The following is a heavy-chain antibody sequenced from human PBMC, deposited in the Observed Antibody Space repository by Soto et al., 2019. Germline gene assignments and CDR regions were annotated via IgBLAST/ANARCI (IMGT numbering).Heavy chain of an antibody. J-gene: IGHJ6*02. D-gene: IGHD3-3*01. CDR2: ISSSSSYI. CDR1: GFTFSSYS. Sequence: GGSLRLSCAASGFTFSSYSMNWVRQAPGKGLEWVSSISSSSSYIYYADSVKGRFTISRDNAKNSLYLQMNSLRAEDTAVYYCERESVRGFDFWSGYYANYGMDVWGQGTTVTVSS. V-gene: IGHV3-21*01. CDR3: ERESVRGFDFWSGYYANYGMDV.